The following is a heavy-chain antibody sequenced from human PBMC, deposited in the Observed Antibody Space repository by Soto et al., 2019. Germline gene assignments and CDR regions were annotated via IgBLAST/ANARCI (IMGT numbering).Heavy chain of an antibody. J-gene: IGHJ3*02. CDR1: GFTFGDYA. CDR3: TRAKYSYGYGYAFDI. D-gene: IGHD5-18*01. Sequence: QPGGSLRLSCTASGFTFGDYAMSWVRQAPGKGLEWVGFIRSKAYGGTTEYAASVKGRFTISRDDSKSIAYLQMNSLKTEDTAVYYCTRAKYSYGYGYAFDICGQGTMVTV. CDR2: IRSKAYGGTT. V-gene: IGHV3-49*04.